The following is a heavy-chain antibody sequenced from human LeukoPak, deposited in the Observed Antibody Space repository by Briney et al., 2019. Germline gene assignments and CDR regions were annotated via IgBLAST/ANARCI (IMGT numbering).Heavy chain of an antibody. CDR3: ARRQDGHDY. CDR2: IYTTGST. CDR1: GVSIANTFYY. Sequence: SETLSLTCTVSGVSIANTFYYWNWLRQPDGKGLEWIGRIYTTGSTDYNPSLKGRVTISLDTARNQFSLKLSSVTAADTAVYYCARRQDGHDYWGQGTLVTVSS. V-gene: IGHV4-61*02. J-gene: IGHJ4*02.